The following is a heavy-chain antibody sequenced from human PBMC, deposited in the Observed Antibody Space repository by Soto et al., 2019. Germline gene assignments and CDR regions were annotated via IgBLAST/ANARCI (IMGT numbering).Heavy chain of an antibody. J-gene: IGHJ4*02. CDR3: ARDRGISIFGVVIIESGDY. CDR2: ISAYNGNT. D-gene: IGHD3-3*01. V-gene: IGHV1-18*01. CDR1: GYTFTSYG. Sequence: QVQLVQSGAEVKKPGASVKVSCKASGYTFTSYGISWVRQAPGQGLEWMGWISAYNGNTNYAQKLQGRVTMTTDTSTSTAYRELRSLRSDDTAVYYCARDRGISIFGVVIIESGDYWGQGTLVTVSS.